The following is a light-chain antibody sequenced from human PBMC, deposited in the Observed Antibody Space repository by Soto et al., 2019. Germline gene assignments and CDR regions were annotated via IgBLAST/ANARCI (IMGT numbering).Light chain of an antibody. CDR3: QQYGSSPLT. J-gene: IGKJ4*01. CDR2: GAS. CDR1: QSVSSSY. Sequence: VLTQSRYRWSLYPGERATLSCRASQSVSSSYLAWYQQKPGQAPRLLIYGASSRATGIPDRFSGSGSGTDFTLTISRLEPQDFAAYYCQQYGSSPLTFGGGTKVDIK. V-gene: IGKV3-20*01.